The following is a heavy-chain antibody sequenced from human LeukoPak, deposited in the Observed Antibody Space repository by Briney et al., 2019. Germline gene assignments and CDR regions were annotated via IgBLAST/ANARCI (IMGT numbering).Heavy chain of an antibody. CDR1: GFIFRSYS. J-gene: IGHJ6*04. CDR2: ISTSSIYI. V-gene: IGHV3-21*01. Sequence: PGGSLRLSCAVSGFIFRSYSMNWARQAPGKGLEWVSSISTSSIYIYYADSVKGRFTISRDNAKNSLYLQMNSLRAEDTAVYYCAELGITMIGGVWGKGTTVTISS. CDR3: AELGITMIGGV. D-gene: IGHD3-10*02.